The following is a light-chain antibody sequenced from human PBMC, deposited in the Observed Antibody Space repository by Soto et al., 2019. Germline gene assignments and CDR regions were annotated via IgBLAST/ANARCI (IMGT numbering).Light chain of an antibody. Sequence: EIVMTQSPATLSVSPGERATLSCRASQSVSSNLAWYQQKPGQAPRLLIYGASTRATGIPARFSGSGSDTEFTLTISRLEPEDFAVYYCQQYHSSPRTFGQGTKVDI. J-gene: IGKJ1*01. CDR3: QQYHSSPRT. CDR1: QSVSSN. CDR2: GAS. V-gene: IGKV3-15*01.